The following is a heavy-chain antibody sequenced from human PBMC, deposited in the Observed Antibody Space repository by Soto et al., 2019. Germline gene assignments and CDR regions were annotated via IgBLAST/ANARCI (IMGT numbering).Heavy chain of an antibody. CDR1: GFTFSSYG. D-gene: IGHD6-13*01. CDR2: IWYDGSNK. V-gene: IGHV3-33*01. CDR3: ARDLSPCSIAAAALDY. Sequence: QVQLVESGGGVVQPGRSLRLSCAASGFTFSSYGMHWVRQAPGKGLEWVAVIWYDGSNKYYADSVKGRFTISRDNYKNTLYLQMNSLSAEVTAVYYGARDLSPCSIAAAALDYWGQGTLVTVSS. J-gene: IGHJ4*02.